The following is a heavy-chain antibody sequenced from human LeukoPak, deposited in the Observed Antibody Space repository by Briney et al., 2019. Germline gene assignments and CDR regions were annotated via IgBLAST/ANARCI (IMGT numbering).Heavy chain of an antibody. CDR3: ARVGCSSTSCYPAIYYYYGMDV. D-gene: IGHD2-2*01. Sequence: GGSLRLSCAASGFTFSSYGMHWVRQAPGKGLEWVAVMWYDGSNKYYADSVKGRFTISRDNSKNTLYLQMNSLRAEDTAVYYCARVGCSSTSCYPAIYYYYGMDVWGQGTTVTVSS. V-gene: IGHV3-33*01. CDR1: GFTFSSYG. CDR2: MWYDGSNK. J-gene: IGHJ6*02.